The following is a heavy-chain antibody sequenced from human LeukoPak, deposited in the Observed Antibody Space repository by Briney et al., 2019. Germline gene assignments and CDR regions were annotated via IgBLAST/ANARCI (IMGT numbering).Heavy chain of an antibody. CDR1: GYTFTSHY. Sequence: GASVKVSCKAAGYTFTSHYIHWLRRAPGQGREGMGWINPNSGGTKYAQKFQGRVTVTRDTSSSTTCMELSGLRADATAAYYCARVEYCTKGVCINFDLWGQGTLVTVSS. D-gene: IGHD2-8*01. J-gene: IGHJ4*02. CDR3: ARVEYCTKGVCINFDL. V-gene: IGHV1-2*02. CDR2: INPNSGGT.